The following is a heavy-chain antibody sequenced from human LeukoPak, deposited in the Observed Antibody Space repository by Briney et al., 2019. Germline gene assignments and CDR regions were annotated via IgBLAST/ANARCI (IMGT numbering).Heavy chain of an antibody. CDR3: ARESVYSGYENYFDY. J-gene: IGHJ4*02. V-gene: IGHV1-18*01. D-gene: IGHD5-12*01. CDR2: ISAYNGNT. Sequence: APAKVSCKASGYTFTSYGISWVRQAPGQGLEWMGWISAYNGNTNYAQKLQGRVTMTTDTSTSTAYMELRRQRSDDTAVYYCARESVYSGYENYFDYWGQGPLVTVPS. CDR1: GYTFTSYG.